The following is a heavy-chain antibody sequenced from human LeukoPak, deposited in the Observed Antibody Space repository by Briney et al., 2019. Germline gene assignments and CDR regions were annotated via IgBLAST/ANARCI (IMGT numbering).Heavy chain of an antibody. CDR1: GSSISYYY. V-gene: IGHV4-59*01. J-gene: IGHJ6*04. Sequence: KPSETLSLTCTVSGSSISYYYWSWIRQPPGKGLEWVGYISNSGSINYNPSLKSRVTISLDTSKTQFSLRLSSVTAADTAVYYCARDSRSSSWPFYYGIDVWGKGTTVTVSS. CDR3: ARDSRSSSWPFYYGIDV. D-gene: IGHD6-13*01. CDR2: ISNSGSI.